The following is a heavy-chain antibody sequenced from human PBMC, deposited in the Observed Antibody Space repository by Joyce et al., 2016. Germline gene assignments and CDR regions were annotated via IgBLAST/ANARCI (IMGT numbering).Heavy chain of an antibody. CDR2: ISGDRRFI. CDR3: ARGGLVYDV. J-gene: IGHJ6*02. D-gene: IGHD5/OR15-5a*01. CDR1: GFMFSTSS. Sequence: EVQLVESGGGLVKPGGSLKISCAASGFMFSTSSMSWFRQAPGKGLEGVSAISGDRRFIFHADSVRGRFTVSRDNAENSLYLQMKSLRVEDTAVYFCARGGLVYDVWGQGTTVIVSS. V-gene: IGHV3-21*02.